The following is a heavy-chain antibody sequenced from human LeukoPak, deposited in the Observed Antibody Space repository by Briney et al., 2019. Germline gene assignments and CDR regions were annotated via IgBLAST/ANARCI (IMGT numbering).Heavy chain of an antibody. Sequence: GGSLRLSCAASGFTFSDYSMNWVRQAPGKGLQWVSSISSSSSYIYYADSVKGRFTISRDNAKNSLYLRMSSLRADDTAVYYCAKRGYSSDWYIDYWGQGTLVTVSS. V-gene: IGHV3-21*01. CDR3: AKRGYSSDWYIDY. D-gene: IGHD6-19*01. J-gene: IGHJ4*02. CDR2: ISSSSSYI. CDR1: GFTFSDYS.